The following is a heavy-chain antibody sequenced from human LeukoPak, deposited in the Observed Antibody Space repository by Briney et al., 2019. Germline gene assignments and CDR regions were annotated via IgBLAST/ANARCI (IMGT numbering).Heavy chain of an antibody. Sequence: GGSLRLSCAASGFTFSNYAMSWVRQAPGKGLEWVSAISGSGGSTYYADSVKGRFTISRDNSKNTLYLQMNSLRAEDTAVYYCATTRGPIRFLEWLSSGAFGIWGQGTMVTVSS. D-gene: IGHD3-3*01. CDR3: ATTRGPIRFLEWLSSGAFGI. J-gene: IGHJ3*02. V-gene: IGHV3-23*01. CDR1: GFTFSNYA. CDR2: ISGSGGST.